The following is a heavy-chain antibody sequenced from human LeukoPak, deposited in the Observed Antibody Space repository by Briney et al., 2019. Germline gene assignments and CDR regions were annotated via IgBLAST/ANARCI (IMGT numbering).Heavy chain of an antibody. J-gene: IGHJ2*01. CDR3: AKDREEMTTVRYFDL. CDR2: ISYDGNNK. Sequence: GGSLRLSCAASGFTFSSYGMHWVRQAPGKGLEWVAVISYDGNNKYYADSVRGRFTISRDNSKNTLYLQMNTLRAEDTAFYYCAKDREEMTTVRYFDLWGRGTLVTVSS. D-gene: IGHD4-11*01. CDR1: GFTFSSYG. V-gene: IGHV3-30*18.